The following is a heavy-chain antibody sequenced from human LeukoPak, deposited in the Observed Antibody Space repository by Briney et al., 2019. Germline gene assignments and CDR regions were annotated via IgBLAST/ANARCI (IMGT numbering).Heavy chain of an antibody. CDR3: ASDRGGATNR. CDR2: IYYSGST. D-gene: IGHD1-26*01. J-gene: IGHJ5*02. Sequence: PSETLSLTCAVYGGSFSGYYWSWIRQPPGKGLEWIGYIYYSGSTNYNPSLKSRVTISVDTSKNQFSLKLSSVTAADTAVYYCASDRGGATNRWGQGTLVTVSS. V-gene: IGHV4-59*01. CDR1: GGSFSGYY.